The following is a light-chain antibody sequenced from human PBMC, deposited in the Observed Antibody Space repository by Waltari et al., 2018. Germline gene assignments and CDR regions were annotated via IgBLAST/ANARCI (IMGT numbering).Light chain of an antibody. J-gene: IGLJ2*01. Sequence: QAVVTQEPSLTVSPGGTVTLTCDSSTGTVTTGHHTYWFQQKPGQAPRTLIYDISNKHSWTPGRVAGSLLGGKAALTLSGAQPEDEAEYYCLLIYNDAGICGGGTRLTVL. CDR1: TGTVTTGHH. V-gene: IGLV7-46*01. CDR3: LLIYNDAGI. CDR2: DIS.